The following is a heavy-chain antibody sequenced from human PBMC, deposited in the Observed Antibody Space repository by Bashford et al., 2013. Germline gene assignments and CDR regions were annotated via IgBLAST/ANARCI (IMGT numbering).Heavy chain of an antibody. J-gene: IGHJ4*01. CDR1: GFSFRSFA. D-gene: IGHD4-11*01. Sequence: GGSLRLSCEASGFSFRSFAMHWVRQVPGKGPEFFAGITGDGGRTFYANSVKGRFTISRDNGKTSVYLQMYSLRPDDTAVYYCARDSRRLDYTLGPEYWFDNWGHGTLVTVSS. CDR2: ITGDGGRT. CDR3: ARDSRRLDYTLGPEYWFDN. V-gene: IGHV3-64*01.